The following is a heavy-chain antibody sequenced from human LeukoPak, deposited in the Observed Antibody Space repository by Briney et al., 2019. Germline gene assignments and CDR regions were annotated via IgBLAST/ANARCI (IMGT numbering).Heavy chain of an antibody. CDR1: GFTFSSCA. J-gene: IGHJ4*02. CDR3: ARGPILRFLEWLYFDY. Sequence: PGGSLRLSCGASGFTFSSCAMHWVRQAPGKGLEYVSAISSNGGSTYYANSVKGRFTISRDNSKNTLYLQMGSLRAEDMAVYYCARGPILRFLEWLYFDYWGQGTLVTVSS. D-gene: IGHD3-3*01. CDR2: ISSNGGST. V-gene: IGHV3-64*01.